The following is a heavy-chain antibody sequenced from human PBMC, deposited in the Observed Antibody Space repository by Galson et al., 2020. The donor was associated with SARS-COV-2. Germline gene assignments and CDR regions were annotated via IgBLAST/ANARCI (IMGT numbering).Heavy chain of an antibody. CDR3: ARTGTPHYYYSYYMDV. J-gene: IGHJ6*03. Sequence: GGSLRLSCAASGFTFSSYTMNWVRQVPGKGLEWVSSITTFSTYPNYADSVKGRFTISRDNADNSLFLQMDGLRAGDTAVYFCARTGTPHYYYSYYMDVWGKGTTVTVSS. V-gene: IGHV3-21*01. CDR2: ITTFSTYP. CDR1: GFTFSSYT. D-gene: IGHD6-13*01.